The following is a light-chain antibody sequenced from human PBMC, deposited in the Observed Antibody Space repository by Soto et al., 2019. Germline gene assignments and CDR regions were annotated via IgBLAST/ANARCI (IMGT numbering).Light chain of an antibody. CDR1: SANIGAAYN. V-gene: IGLV1-40*01. J-gene: IGLJ1*01. Sequence: QAVLTQPPSVSGAPGQRVTISCTWSSANIGAAYNVDWYQQLSGTAPKLLIYGNNNRPSGVPARFSGSKSGTSASLAIAGLQAEDEGDYYCQSYDSSLSGYVFGTGTKVTVI. CDR2: GNN. CDR3: QSYDSSLSGYV.